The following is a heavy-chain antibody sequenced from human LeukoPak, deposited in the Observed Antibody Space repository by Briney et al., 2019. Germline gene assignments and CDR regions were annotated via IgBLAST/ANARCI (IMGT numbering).Heavy chain of an antibody. CDR1: GFTFDDYA. D-gene: IGHD6-19*01. J-gene: IGHJ4*02. Sequence: GRSLRLSCAASGFTFDDYAMHWVRQAPGKGLEWVSGISWNSGSIGYADSVKGRFTISRDNAKNSLYLQMNSLRAEDTALYYCAKELAAVAGIDYWSQGTLVTVSS. CDR2: ISWNSGSI. CDR3: AKELAAVAGIDY. V-gene: IGHV3-9*01.